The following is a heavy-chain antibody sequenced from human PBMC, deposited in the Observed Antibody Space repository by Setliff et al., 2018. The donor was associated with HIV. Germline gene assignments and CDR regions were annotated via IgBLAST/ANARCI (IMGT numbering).Heavy chain of an antibody. J-gene: IGHJ4*02. V-gene: IGHV4-61*09. Sequence: PSETLSLTCTVFGGSINSDSYYWTWIRQPAGKGLEWIGHIHTSGSTNYNPSLKSRVTLSVGTSKRQFFLNLSSATTADTAMYYCVRPSFGIGGGSMFDSWGQGIVVTVSS. CDR1: GGSINSDSYY. CDR2: IHTSGST. D-gene: IGHD3-16*01. CDR3: VRPSFGIGGGSMFDS.